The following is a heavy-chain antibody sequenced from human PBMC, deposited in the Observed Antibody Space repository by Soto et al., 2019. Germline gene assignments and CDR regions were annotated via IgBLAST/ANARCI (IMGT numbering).Heavy chain of an antibody. CDR3: ARDQYYYDSSGYYYGEGSYFDH. J-gene: IGHJ4*02. V-gene: IGHV1-69*06. CDR1: GGTFSSYA. Sequence: QVQLVQSGAEVKKPGSSVKVSCKASGGTFSSYAISWVRQAPGQGLEWMGGIIPIFGTANYAQKFQGRVTITADKSTSTAYMELSSLRSEDTAVYYCARDQYYYDSSGYYYGEGSYFDHWGQGTLVTVSS. CDR2: IIPIFGTA. D-gene: IGHD3-22*01.